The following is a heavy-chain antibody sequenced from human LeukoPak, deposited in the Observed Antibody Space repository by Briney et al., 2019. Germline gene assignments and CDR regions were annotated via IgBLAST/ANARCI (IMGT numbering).Heavy chain of an antibody. CDR2: ISYDGSNK. D-gene: IGHD3-10*01. CDR1: GFTFSSYG. CDR3: AKGAEYYYYGSGRTINYFDY. V-gene: IGHV3-30*18. J-gene: IGHJ4*02. Sequence: GGSLRLSCAASGFTFSSYGMHWVRQAPGKGLEWVAVISYDGSNKYYADSVKGRFTISRDNSKNTLYLQMNSLRAEDTAVYYCAKGAEYYYYGSGRTINYFDYWGQGTLVTVSS.